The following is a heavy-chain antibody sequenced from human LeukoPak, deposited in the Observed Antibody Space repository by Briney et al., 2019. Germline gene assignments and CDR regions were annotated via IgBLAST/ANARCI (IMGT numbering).Heavy chain of an antibody. CDR2: IYTSGST. V-gene: IGHV4-61*02. CDR1: GGSISSGSYY. Sequence: PSQTLSLTCTVSGGSISSGSYYWSWIRQPAGKGLEWIGRIYTSGSTNYNPSLKSRVTISVDTSKNQFSLKLSSVTAADTAVYYCARASSGSYYGSTVNFDYWGQGTLVTVSS. D-gene: IGHD1-26*01. CDR3: ARASSGSYYGSTVNFDY. J-gene: IGHJ4*02.